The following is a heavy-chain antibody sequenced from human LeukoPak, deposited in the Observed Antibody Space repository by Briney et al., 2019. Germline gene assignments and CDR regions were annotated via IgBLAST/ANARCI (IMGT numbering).Heavy chain of an antibody. J-gene: IGHJ4*02. CDR3: ARVDTNDYGDYDFDY. CDR1: GGTFSSYT. CDR2: IIPILDIT. V-gene: IGHV1-69*02. D-gene: IGHD4-17*01. Sequence: ASVKVSCKASGGTFSSYTMSWVRQAPGQGLEWMGRIIPILDITNYAQKFQGRVTITADKSTSTAYMELSSLKSEDTAVYYCARVDTNDYGDYDFDYWGQGTLVTVSS.